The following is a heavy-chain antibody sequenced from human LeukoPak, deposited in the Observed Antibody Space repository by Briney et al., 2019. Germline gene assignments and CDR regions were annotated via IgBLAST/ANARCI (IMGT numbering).Heavy chain of an antibody. CDR2: INHSGST. CDR1: GGSVSSGGYY. CDR3: ARGRPYYYDRSGSELDN. J-gene: IGHJ4*02. V-gene: IGHV4-34*01. Sequence: SETLSLTCTVSGGSVSSGGYYWSWIRQPPGKRLEWIGEINHSGSTNYNPSLMSRVTISVDTSKNQFSLKLTSVTAADTAVYYCARGRPYYYDRSGSELDNWGQGTLVTVSS. D-gene: IGHD3-22*01.